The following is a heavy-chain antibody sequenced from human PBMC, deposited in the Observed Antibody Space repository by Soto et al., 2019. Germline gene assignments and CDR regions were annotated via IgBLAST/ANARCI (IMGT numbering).Heavy chain of an antibody. CDR3: ARTRGVIPRVTYNWFDP. D-gene: IGHD3-10*01. CDR2: IKPNSGGT. CDR1: GYSFSGYY. V-gene: IGHV1-2*02. Sequence: ASVKVSCKASGYSFSGYYMNWVRQAPGQGLEWMGWIKPNSGGTDYAQKFQGRVTMTRDTSISTAYMELRGLRYDDTAVYYCARTRGVIPRVTYNWFDPWGQGTLVSVSS. J-gene: IGHJ5*02.